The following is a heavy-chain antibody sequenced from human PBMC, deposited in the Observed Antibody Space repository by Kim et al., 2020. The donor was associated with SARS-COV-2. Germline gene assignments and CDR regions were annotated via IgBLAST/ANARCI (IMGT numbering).Heavy chain of an antibody. CDR2: ISYDGSNK. V-gene: IGHV3-30*18. J-gene: IGHJ5*02. D-gene: IGHD3-3*01. CDR3: AKSPNDQRFLEWLFHNNWFDP. CDR1: GFTFSSYG. Sequence: GGSLRLSCAASGFTFSSYGMHWVRQAPGKGLEWVAVISYDGSNKYYADSVKGRFTISRDNSKNTLYLQMNSLRAEDTAVYYCAKSPNDQRFLEWLFHNNWFDPWGQGTLVTVSS.